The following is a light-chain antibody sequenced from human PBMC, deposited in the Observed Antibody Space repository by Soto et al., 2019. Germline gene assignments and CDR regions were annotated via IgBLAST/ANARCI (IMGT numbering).Light chain of an antibody. V-gene: IGKV1-5*01. Sequence: DIQMSQSPSTLSGSVGDRVTITCRASQTISNWLAWYQQKPGTAPKVLIYHASNLQSGVPSRFSGSGSGAQFSLTISRLQPDDSAIYFCQQYNSYPWTFGQGTKVDIK. CDR2: HAS. CDR1: QTISNW. J-gene: IGKJ1*01. CDR3: QQYNSYPWT.